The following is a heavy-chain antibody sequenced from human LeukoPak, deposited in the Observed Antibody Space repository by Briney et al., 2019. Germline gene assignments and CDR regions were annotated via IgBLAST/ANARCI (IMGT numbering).Heavy chain of an antibody. CDR2: TYYRSKWYN. V-gene: IGHV6-1*01. D-gene: IGHD6-13*01. J-gene: IGHJ4*02. Sequence: SQTLSLTCVISGDSVSSNSAAWNWIRQSPSRGLEWLGRTYYRSKWYNDYAVSVKSRININPDTSKNQFSLQLNYVTPEDTAVYYCARARGVAAAGTFDYWGQGTLVTVSS. CDR3: ARARGVAAAGTFDY. CDR1: GDSVSSNSAA.